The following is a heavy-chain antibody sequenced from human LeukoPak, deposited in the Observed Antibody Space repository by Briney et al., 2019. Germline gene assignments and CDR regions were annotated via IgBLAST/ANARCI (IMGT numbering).Heavy chain of an antibody. CDR3: TTGIGNYYYY. CDR2: VKSDGSDT. Sequence: GGSLRPSCAASGSTFSRYWMHWVRQAPGKGLVWVSRVKSDGSDTIYADSVKGRFTISRDNAKNTLYLQMDSLRAEDTAVYYCTTGIGNYYYYWGQGTLVTVAS. CDR1: GSTFSRYW. D-gene: IGHD3-10*01. J-gene: IGHJ4*02. V-gene: IGHV3-74*01.